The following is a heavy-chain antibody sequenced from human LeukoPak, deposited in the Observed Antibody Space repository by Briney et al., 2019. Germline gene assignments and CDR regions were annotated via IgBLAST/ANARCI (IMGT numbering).Heavy chain of an antibody. Sequence: GSLRLSCAASGFTFSSYAMSWVRQAPGKGLEWVSAISGSGGSTYYADSVKGRFTISRDNSKNTLYLQMNSLRAEDTAVYYCATLSLLRYFDWLLPGEFDYWGQGTLVTVSS. CDR2: ISGSGGST. J-gene: IGHJ4*02. D-gene: IGHD3-9*01. CDR3: ATLSLLRYFDWLLPGEFDY. V-gene: IGHV3-23*01. CDR1: GFTFSSYA.